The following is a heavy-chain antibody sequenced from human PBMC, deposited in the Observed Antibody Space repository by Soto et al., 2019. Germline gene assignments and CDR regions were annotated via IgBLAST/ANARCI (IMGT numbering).Heavy chain of an antibody. Sequence: ASVKVSCKASGYTFSSYFISWVRQAPGQGLEWMGWISAYNGNTNYAQNLQGRVTMTTDTSTSTAYMELRSLRSDDTAVYYCAKGNRIEAFNIWGQGTMVTVSS. CDR3: AKGNRIEAFNI. D-gene: IGHD2-15*01. CDR1: GYTFSSYF. J-gene: IGHJ3*02. V-gene: IGHV1-18*01. CDR2: ISAYNGNT.